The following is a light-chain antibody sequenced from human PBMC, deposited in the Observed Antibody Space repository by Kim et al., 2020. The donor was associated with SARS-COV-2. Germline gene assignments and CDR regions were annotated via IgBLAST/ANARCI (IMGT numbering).Light chain of an antibody. CDR2: GAS. Sequence: LCPGERATLSCRASQRVSSNLAWYQQKPGQAPRLLIYGASTRATGIPARCSGSGSGTEFTLTISSLQSEEFAVYYCQQYNNRPETFGQGTKVDIK. V-gene: IGKV3-15*01. CDR3: QQYNNRPET. J-gene: IGKJ1*01. CDR1: QRVSSN.